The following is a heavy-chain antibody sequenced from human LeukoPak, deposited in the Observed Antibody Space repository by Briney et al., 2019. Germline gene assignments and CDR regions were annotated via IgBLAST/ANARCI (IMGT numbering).Heavy chain of an antibody. D-gene: IGHD3-10*01. CDR1: GFTFSSYW. Sequence: GGSLRLSCAASGFTFSSYWMHWVRQAPGKGLVWVSRINSDGSSTSYADSVKGRLTISRDNAKNSLYLQMNSLRAEDTAVYYCARGSYGSGARYDYWGQGTLVTVSS. J-gene: IGHJ4*02. V-gene: IGHV3-74*01. CDR3: ARGSYGSGARYDY. CDR2: INSDGSST.